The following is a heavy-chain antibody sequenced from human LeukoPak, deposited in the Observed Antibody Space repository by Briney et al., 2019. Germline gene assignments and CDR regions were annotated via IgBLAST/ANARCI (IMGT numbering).Heavy chain of an antibody. CDR2: IYSSGST. J-gene: IGHJ4*02. CDR3: ARAYTSSLPFLT. V-gene: IGHV4-59*11. CDR1: GGSISSHY. D-gene: IGHD2-2*02. Sequence: KPSETLSLTCTVSGGSISSHYWNWIRQPPGKGLEWIGYIYSSGSTNYNPSLKSRVTISLDTSKNEFSLRLSSATAADTALYYCARAYTSSLPFLTWGRGTLVTVSS.